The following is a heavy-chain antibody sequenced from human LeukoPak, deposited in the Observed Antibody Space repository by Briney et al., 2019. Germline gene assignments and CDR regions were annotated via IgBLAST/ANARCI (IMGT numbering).Heavy chain of an antibody. Sequence: GGSLRLSCAASGFTFSSYEMNWVRQAPGKGLEWVSYISSSGSTIHYADSVKGRFTISRDNAKNSLYLQMNSLRAEDTAVYYCARADSITIFGVVTSNFDYWGQGTLVTVSS. D-gene: IGHD3-3*01. J-gene: IGHJ4*02. CDR3: ARADSITIFGVVTSNFDY. V-gene: IGHV3-48*03. CDR2: ISSSGSTI. CDR1: GFTFSSYE.